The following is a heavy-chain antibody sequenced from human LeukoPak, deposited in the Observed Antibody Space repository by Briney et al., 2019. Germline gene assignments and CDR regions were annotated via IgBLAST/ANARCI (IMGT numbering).Heavy chain of an antibody. CDR1: GFTFSTYW. J-gene: IGHJ6*03. V-gene: IGHV3-74*01. CDR3: ARLWYSGSYHYYYYMDV. Sequence: PGGSLRLSCAASGFTFSTYWMHWVRQAPGKGLVWVSRINSDGSDTNYADSVKGRFTISRDNAKNTLFLQMSSLRAEDTAGYYCARLWYSGSYHYYYYMDVWGKGTTVTISS. CDR2: INSDGSDT. D-gene: IGHD1-26*01.